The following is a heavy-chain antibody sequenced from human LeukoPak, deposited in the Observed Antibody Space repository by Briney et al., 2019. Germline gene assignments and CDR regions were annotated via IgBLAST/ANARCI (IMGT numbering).Heavy chain of an antibody. Sequence: ASETLSLTCTVSGGSISSYYWSWIRQPAGKGLEWIGRIYTSGSTNYNPSLKSRVTISVDTSKNQFSLQLSSVTAADTATYYCARHSYSSSSSMRRHFDCWGQGTLVTVSS. CDR1: GGSISSYY. CDR2: IYTSGST. D-gene: IGHD6-13*01. CDR3: ARHSYSSSSSMRRHFDC. J-gene: IGHJ4*02. V-gene: IGHV4-4*07.